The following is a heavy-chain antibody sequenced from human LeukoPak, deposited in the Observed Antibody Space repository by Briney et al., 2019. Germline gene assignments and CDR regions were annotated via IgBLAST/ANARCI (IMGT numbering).Heavy chain of an antibody. J-gene: IGHJ3*02. CDR1: GGSISSYY. CDR2: IYYSGST. D-gene: IGHD3-22*01. CDR3: ARDGRYYDSRGYYYHDVFDI. V-gene: IGHV4-59*01. Sequence: SETLSLTCTVSGGSISSYYWSWIRQPPGKGLEWIGYIYYSGSTGYNPSLKSRVTISVDTSKNRFSLKLSSVTAADTAVYYCARDGRYYDSRGYYYHDVFDIWGQGTMVTVSS.